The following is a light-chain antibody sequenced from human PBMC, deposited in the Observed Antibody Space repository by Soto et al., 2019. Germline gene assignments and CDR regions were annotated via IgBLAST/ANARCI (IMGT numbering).Light chain of an antibody. CDR1: NSNLGAGYD. CDR3: QAYDYSLTAFV. V-gene: IGLV1-40*01. Sequence: QSVLTQPPSVSGAPGQRVIISCTGNNSNLGAGYDVHWYQQLPGAAPKLVIFGNRNRPSGVPERFSGSKSGTSAPLAITGLQAEDEADYYCQAYDYSLTAFVFGGGTQLTVL. CDR2: GNR. J-gene: IGLJ3*02.